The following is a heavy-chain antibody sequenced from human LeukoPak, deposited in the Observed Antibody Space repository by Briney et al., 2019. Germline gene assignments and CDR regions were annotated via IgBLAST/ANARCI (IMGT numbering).Heavy chain of an antibody. CDR3: AGATTFGVGIINAFHI. CDR1: GYTFTGYY. D-gene: IGHD3-3*01. V-gene: IGHV1-2*02. J-gene: IGHJ3*02. CDR2: INPNSGGT. Sequence: ASVKVSCKASGYTFTGYYMHWVRQAPGQGLEWMGWINPNSGGTNYAEKFQGRVSMTRDKTISTAYMELSRLRSDDTAIYYCAGATTFGVGIINAFHIWGQGTMVTISS.